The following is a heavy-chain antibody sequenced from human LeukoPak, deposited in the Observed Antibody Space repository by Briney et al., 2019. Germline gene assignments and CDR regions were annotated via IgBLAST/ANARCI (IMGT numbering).Heavy chain of an antibody. J-gene: IGHJ6*03. CDR2: ISGRGVST. V-gene: IGHV3-23*01. Sequence: GGSLRLSCAASGFTFSSYAMSWVRQAPGEGLAWVSSISGRGVSTYPADSVKGRFTISRDNSKNTLYLQMNSLRAEDTAVYYCATNIVATLRDYYYYMDVWGKGTTVTVSS. D-gene: IGHD5-12*01. CDR3: ATNIVATLRDYYYYMDV. CDR1: GFTFSSYA.